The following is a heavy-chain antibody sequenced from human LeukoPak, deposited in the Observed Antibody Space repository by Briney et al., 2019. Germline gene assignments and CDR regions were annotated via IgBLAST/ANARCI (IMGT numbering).Heavy chain of an antibody. Sequence: SETLSLTCTVSGGSISNYYWSWIRQPPGKGLEWIGYIYYSGSTNYSPSLKSRVTISVDTSKNQFSLKLSSVTAADTAVYYCASQAAAGSFDYWGQGTLVTVSS. CDR1: GGSISNYY. J-gene: IGHJ4*02. CDR2: IYYSGST. V-gene: IGHV4-59*08. CDR3: ASQAAAGSFDY. D-gene: IGHD6-13*01.